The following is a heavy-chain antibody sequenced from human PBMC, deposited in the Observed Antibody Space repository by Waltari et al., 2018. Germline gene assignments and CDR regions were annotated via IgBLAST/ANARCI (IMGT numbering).Heavy chain of an antibody. Sequence: VQLQESGQGLVKRSETLSLTCTVAGGSISSHYWSWIRQPQGKGMEVIWYIYYSGTTNYTRSLKSRVTISVDTSKNQFFLKLSSVTAADTAVYYCARGIVATIKEELVWGQGTLVTVSS. D-gene: IGHD5-12*01. V-gene: IGHV4-59*11. CDR2: IYYSGTT. CDR3: ARGIVATIKEELV. J-gene: IGHJ4*02. CDR1: GGSISSHY.